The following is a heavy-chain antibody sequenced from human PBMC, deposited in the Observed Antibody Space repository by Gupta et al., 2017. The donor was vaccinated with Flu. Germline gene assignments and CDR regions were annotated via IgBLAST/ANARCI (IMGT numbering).Heavy chain of an antibody. D-gene: IGHD4-17*01. J-gene: IGHJ4*02. CDR2: INHSGST. V-gene: IGHV4-34*01. Sequence: IRQPPGKGLEWIGEINHSGSTNYNPSLKSRVTISVDTSKNQFSLKLSSETAADTAVYYCARGYGDYAYYFDYWGQGTLVTVSS. CDR3: ARGYGDYAYYFDY.